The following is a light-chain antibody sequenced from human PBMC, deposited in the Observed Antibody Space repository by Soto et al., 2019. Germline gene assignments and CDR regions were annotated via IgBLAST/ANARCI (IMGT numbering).Light chain of an antibody. V-gene: IGLV4-69*01. CDR3: QTWGTGIVV. CDR1: SGLNSYA. J-gene: IGLJ2*01. Sequence: QPVLTQSPSASASLGASVKLTCTLSSGLNSYAIAWPQQQPEKGPRYLMKLTSDGSHSKGDGIPERFSGSSSGAERYLTIASLQSEDEADYHCQTWGTGIVVFGGGTKPTVL. CDR2: LTSDGSH.